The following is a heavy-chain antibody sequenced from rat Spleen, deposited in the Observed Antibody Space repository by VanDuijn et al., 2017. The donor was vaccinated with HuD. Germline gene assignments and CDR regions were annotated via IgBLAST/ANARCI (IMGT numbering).Heavy chain of an antibody. V-gene: IGHV5-29*01. D-gene: IGHD1-6*01. CDR3: ARGGMYTTDPNWFAY. J-gene: IGHJ2*01. CDR1: GFTFSDYY. CDR2: ISHDGSTT. Sequence: EVQLVESDGGLVQPGRSLKLSCAASGFTFSDYYMAWVRQAPTKGLEWVAAISHDGSTTYYRDSVKGRFTISRDNAKSTLYLQMDSLRSEDTATYYCARGGMYTTDPNWFAYWGQGVMVTVSS.